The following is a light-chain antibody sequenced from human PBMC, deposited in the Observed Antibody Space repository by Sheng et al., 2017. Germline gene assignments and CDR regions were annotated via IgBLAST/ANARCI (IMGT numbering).Light chain of an antibody. CDR2: DTN. J-gene: IGLJ3*02. CDR3: LSLHANGRPV. V-gene: IGLV7-46*01. Sequence: QAVVTQEPSLTVSPGGTVTLTCGSSTGPVTSGHYPYWFQQKPGQAPRTLLYDTNKQTTPGPSPGSQAPSLRGRKTALDPFRVGAAVRSEAEYYCLSLHANGRPVFGGGTNADRP. CDR1: TGPVTSGHY.